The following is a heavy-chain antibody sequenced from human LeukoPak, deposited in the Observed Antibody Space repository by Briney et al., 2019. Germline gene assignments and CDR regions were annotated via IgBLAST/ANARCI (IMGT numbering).Heavy chain of an antibody. CDR1: GITFSDYW. J-gene: IGHJ2*01. V-gene: IGHV3-74*01. CDR3: ATGLSQYYDF. CDR2: INSDGSST. Sequence: SGGSLTLSCGASGITFSDYWMHWVRQAPGKGLVWVSRINSDGSSTIYADSVKGRFTISRDNAKNTVYLRMNSLRAEDTAVFYCATGLSQYYDFWVRATLVTVSS. D-gene: IGHD2-8*02.